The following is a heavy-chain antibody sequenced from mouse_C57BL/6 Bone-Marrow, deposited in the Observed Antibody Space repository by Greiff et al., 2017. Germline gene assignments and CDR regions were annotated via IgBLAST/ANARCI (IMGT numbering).Heavy chain of an antibody. Sequence: QVQLQQSGAELVKPGASVKLSCKASGYTFTSYWMHWVKQRPGQGLEWIGMIHPTSGSTNYNEKFKSKATLAVDKSSSTAYMQLSSLTSEDSAVYYCARRELDWYFDVWGTGTTVTVSS. CDR3: ARRELDWYFDV. CDR1: GYTFTSYW. J-gene: IGHJ1*03. CDR2: IHPTSGST. D-gene: IGHD3-1*01. V-gene: IGHV1-64*01.